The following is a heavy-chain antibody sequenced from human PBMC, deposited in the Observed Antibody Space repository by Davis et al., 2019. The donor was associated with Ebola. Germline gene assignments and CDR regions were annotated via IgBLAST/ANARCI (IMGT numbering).Heavy chain of an antibody. D-gene: IGHD3-16*01. Sequence: SETLSLTCTVSGGSVSTGSYHWNWIRQPPGKGLEWIGYIYYTGSTKYNPSLKSRVAMSVDTSKNQFSLRLNSVTAADTAVYYCTRGKLWFDYWGQGTLVTVSS. J-gene: IGHJ4*02. CDR1: GGSVSTGSYH. V-gene: IGHV4-61*01. CDR2: IYYTGST. CDR3: TRGKLWFDY.